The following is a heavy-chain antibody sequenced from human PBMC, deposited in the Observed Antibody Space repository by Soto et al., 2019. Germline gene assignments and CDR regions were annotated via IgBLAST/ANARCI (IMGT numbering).Heavy chain of an antibody. V-gene: IGHV4-31*03. J-gene: IGHJ4*02. Sequence: LSLTCTVSGGSMSSGGYYWSWIRQHPGKGLEWFGYIYYSGSTCYNPSLASRVTISLDTSKNQFSLKVSSVAAADTAVYYCARSPLRDGSYSIPRTFDYWGQGTLVTVSS. CDR3: ARSPLRDGSYSIPRTFDY. D-gene: IGHD1-26*01. CDR2: IYYSGST. CDR1: GGSMSSGGYY.